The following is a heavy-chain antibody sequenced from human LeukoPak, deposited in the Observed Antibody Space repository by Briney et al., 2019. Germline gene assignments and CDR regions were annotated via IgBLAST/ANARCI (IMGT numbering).Heavy chain of an antibody. J-gene: IGHJ4*02. Sequence: SETLPLTCTVSGGSISSYYWSWIRQPPGKGLEWIGYIYYSGSTNYNPSLKSRVTISVDTSKNQFSLKLSSVTAADTAVYYCARRRQWLANFDYWGQGTLVTVSS. CDR3: ARRRQWLANFDY. CDR2: IYYSGST. CDR1: GGSISSYY. D-gene: IGHD6-19*01. V-gene: IGHV4-59*08.